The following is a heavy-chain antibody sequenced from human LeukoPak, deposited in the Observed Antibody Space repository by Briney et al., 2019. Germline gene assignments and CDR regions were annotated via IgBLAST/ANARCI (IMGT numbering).Heavy chain of an antibody. D-gene: IGHD1-26*01. CDR1: GAFISGNY. Sequence: SETLSLTCAVSGAFISGNYWSWIRQPPGKGLEWIGYIYYSGSTKYNPSLKSRVTTSVDTSKNQFSLRLSSVTAADTAMYYCAREKYGGSNDYWGQGTLVTVSS. CDR3: AREKYGGSNDY. J-gene: IGHJ4*02. V-gene: IGHV4-59*01. CDR2: IYYSGST.